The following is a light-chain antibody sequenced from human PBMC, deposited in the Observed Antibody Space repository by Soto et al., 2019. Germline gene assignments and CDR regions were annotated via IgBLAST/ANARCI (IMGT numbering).Light chain of an antibody. CDR2: EVS. V-gene: IGLV2-14*01. Sequence: QSALTQPASVSGSPGQSITISCTGTSSDVGGYNSVSWYQQHPGKAPKLMIYEVSKRPSGVSNRFSGSKSGNTASLTISGLQAEDEADYYCCSYTSNSTWVFGGGTKVTVL. CDR1: SSDVGGYNS. CDR3: CSYTSNSTWV. J-gene: IGLJ3*02.